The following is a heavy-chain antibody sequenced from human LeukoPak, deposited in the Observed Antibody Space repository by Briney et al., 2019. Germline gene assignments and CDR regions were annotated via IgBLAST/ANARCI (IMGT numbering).Heavy chain of an antibody. Sequence: GASVKVSCKASGYTFISYEINWVRQATGQGLEWMGWMNPNSGNTGYAPKFQGRVTMTRNTSITTAYMELSSLRSQDTAVYYCVRGRGKYSSLDYWGQGTLVTVSS. D-gene: IGHD5-18*01. CDR3: VRGRGKYSSLDY. V-gene: IGHV1-8*01. J-gene: IGHJ4*02. CDR1: GYTFISYE. CDR2: MNPNSGNT.